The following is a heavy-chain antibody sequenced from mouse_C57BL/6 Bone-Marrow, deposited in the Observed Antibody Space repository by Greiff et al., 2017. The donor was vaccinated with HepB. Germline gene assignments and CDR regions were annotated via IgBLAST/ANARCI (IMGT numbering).Heavy chain of an antibody. CDR2: ISSGGSYT. V-gene: IGHV5-6*01. Sequence: VQLKESGGDLVKPGGSLKLSCAASGFTFSSYGMSWVRQTPDKRLEWVATISSGGSYTYYPDSVKGRFTISRDNAKNTLYLQMSSLKSEDTAMYYCARHGGYYDYEIAYWGQGTLVTVSA. D-gene: IGHD2-4*01. CDR1: GFTFSSYG. J-gene: IGHJ3*01. CDR3: ARHGGYYDYEIAY.